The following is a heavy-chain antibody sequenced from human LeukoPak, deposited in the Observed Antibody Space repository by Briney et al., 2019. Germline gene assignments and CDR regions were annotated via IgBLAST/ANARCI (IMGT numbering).Heavy chain of an antibody. CDR2: IYYSGST. V-gene: IGHV4-59*11. CDR3: ARLVNWGWFDP. D-gene: IGHD7-27*01. J-gene: IGHJ5*02. Sequence: SETLSLTCTVSGGSISSHYWSWIRQPPGKGLEWIRYIYYSGSTNYNPSLKSRFTISVDTSKNQFSLKLSSVTAADTAVYYCARLVNWGWFDPWGQGTLVTVSS. CDR1: GGSISSHY.